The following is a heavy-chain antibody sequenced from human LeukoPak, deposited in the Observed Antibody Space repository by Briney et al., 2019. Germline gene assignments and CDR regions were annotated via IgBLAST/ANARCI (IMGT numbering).Heavy chain of an antibody. CDR2: INHSGST. J-gene: IGHJ3*02. D-gene: IGHD2-15*01. CDR1: GGSFSGYY. Sequence: PSETLSLTCAVYGGSFSGYYWSWIRQPPGKGLEWIGEINHSGSTNYNPSLKSRVTISVDTSKNQFSLKLSSVTAADTAVYYCALHQEEGVVAVAADDAFDIWGQGTMVTVSS. CDR3: ALHQEEGVVAVAADDAFDI. V-gene: IGHV4-34*01.